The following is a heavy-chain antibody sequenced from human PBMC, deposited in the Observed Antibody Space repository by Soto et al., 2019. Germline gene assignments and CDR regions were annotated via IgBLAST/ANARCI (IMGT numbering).Heavy chain of an antibody. CDR1: GYTFTSYG. CDR2: ISAYNGNT. Sequence: ASVKVSCKASGYTFTSYGISWVRQAPGQGLEWMGWISAYNGNTNYAQKFQGRVTITADKSTSTAYMELSSLRSEDTAVYYCARNQARITMVRGAYYGMDVWGQGTTVTVSS. J-gene: IGHJ6*02. V-gene: IGHV1-18*01. D-gene: IGHD3-10*01. CDR3: ARNQARITMVRGAYYGMDV.